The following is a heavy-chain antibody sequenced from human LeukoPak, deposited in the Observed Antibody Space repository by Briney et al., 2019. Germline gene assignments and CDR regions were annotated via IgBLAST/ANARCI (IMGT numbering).Heavy chain of an antibody. CDR1: GFTFSDYS. Sequence: GGSLRLSCAASGFTFSDYSVHWVRQAPGKGLEWVSSISTSSTYIYYADSVKGRFTISRDNGRKSLYLQMNSLRAEDTAVYYCARGKEVVSADGNWFDPWGQGTLVTVSS. CDR3: ARGKEVVSADGNWFDP. CDR2: ISTSSTYI. V-gene: IGHV3-21*01. D-gene: IGHD2-2*01. J-gene: IGHJ5*02.